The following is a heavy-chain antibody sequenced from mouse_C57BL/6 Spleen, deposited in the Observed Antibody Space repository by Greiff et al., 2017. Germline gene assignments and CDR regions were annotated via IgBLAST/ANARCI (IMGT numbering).Heavy chain of an antibody. CDR2: IRNKANNPAT. CDR3: TRLYYYGSLFAY. J-gene: IGHJ3*01. D-gene: IGHD2-1*01. V-gene: IGHV6-6*01. CDR1: GFTFSDAW. Sequence: DVKVEESGGGLVQPGGSMKLSCAASGFTFSDAWMDWVRQSPGQGLEWVAEIRNKANNPATYYAEYVKGRFTISRDDSKSSVYLQMNSLRAEDTGVYYWTRLYYYGSLFAYWGQGTLVTVSA.